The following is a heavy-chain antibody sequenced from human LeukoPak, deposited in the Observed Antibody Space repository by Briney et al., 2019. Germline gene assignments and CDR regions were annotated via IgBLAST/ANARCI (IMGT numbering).Heavy chain of an antibody. Sequence: SETLSLTCDVSKDPIISFDHSWSWIRHFPGKGLEWMGYRHSTGNSYYNPSLKSRVTISVDTSKNQFSLKLSSVTAADTAVYYCARRLRRVGWFDPWGQGTLVTVSS. CDR3: ARRLRRVGWFDP. V-gene: IGHV4-30-4*07. CDR2: RHSTGNS. J-gene: IGHJ5*02. D-gene: IGHD5-18*01. CDR1: KDPIISFDHS.